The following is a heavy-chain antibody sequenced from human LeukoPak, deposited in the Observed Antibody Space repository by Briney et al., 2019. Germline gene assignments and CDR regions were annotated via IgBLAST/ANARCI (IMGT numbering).Heavy chain of an antibody. V-gene: IGHV3-66*01. CDR1: GFTVSNNY. Sequence: GGSLRLSCAASGFTVSNNYMSWVRQAPGKGLEWVSVIYSGSTTYYADSVKGRFTIYRDNSKNTLYLQMNNLRAEDTAVYYCARGPRYCSSTSCYDYWGQGTPVTVSS. J-gene: IGHJ4*02. CDR3: ARGPRYCSSTSCYDY. D-gene: IGHD2-2*01. CDR2: IYSGSTT.